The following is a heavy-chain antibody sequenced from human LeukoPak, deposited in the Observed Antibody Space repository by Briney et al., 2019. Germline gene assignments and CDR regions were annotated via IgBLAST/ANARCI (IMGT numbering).Heavy chain of an antibody. CDR1: GFTFSSYG. Sequence: GGSLRLSCAASGFTFSSYGMHWVRQAPGKGLEWVSYISSSGSTIYYADSVKGRFTISRDNAKNSLYLQMNSLRAEDTAVYYCARDSSLPYYFDYWGQGTLVTVSS. CDR3: ARDSSLPYYFDY. J-gene: IGHJ4*02. V-gene: IGHV3-48*04. D-gene: IGHD3-16*02. CDR2: ISSSGSTI.